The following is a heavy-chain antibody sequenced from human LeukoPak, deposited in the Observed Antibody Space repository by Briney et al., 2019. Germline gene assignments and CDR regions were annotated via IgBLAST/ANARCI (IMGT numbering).Heavy chain of an antibody. CDR1: GGSISSYY. D-gene: IGHD5-18*01. J-gene: IGHJ5*02. Sequence: SETLSLTCTVSGGSISSYYWSWIRQPAGKGLEWIGRIYTSGSTNYNPSLKSRVTMSVDTSKNQFSLKLSSVTAADTAVYYCARDRGYSFLNWFDPWGQGTLVTVSS. CDR2: IYTSGST. V-gene: IGHV4-4*07. CDR3: ARDRGYSFLNWFDP.